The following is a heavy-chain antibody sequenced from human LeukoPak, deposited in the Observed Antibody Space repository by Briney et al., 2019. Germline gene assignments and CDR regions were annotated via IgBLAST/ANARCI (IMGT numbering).Heavy chain of an antibody. V-gene: IGHV4-38-2*01. D-gene: IGHD3-3*01. J-gene: IGHJ4*02. CDR1: GYSISSGYY. CDR3: ARQLDKTRYYDFWSGYYNPTDFDY. Sequence: SETLSLTCAVSGYSISSGYYWGWIRQPPGKELEWIGSIHHSGSSYYNPSLKSRVTISVDTSKNQFSLKLGSVTAADTAVYYCARQLDKTRYYDFWSGYYNPTDFDYWGQGTLVTVSS. CDR2: IHHSGSS.